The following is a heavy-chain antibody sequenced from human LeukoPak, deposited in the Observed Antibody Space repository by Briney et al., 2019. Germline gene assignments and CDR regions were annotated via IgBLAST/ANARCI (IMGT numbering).Heavy chain of an antibody. CDR1: GFTFSSYA. CDR3: ARAPSYCSSTSCYDRSGYYYYYYMDV. Sequence: GGSLRLSCAASGFTFSSYAMHWVRQAPGKGLEWVAVISYDGSNKYYADSVKGRFTISRDNSKNTLYLQMNSLRAEDTAVYYCARAPSYCSSTSCYDRSGYYYYYYMDVWGKGTTVTISS. J-gene: IGHJ6*03. CDR2: ISYDGSNK. V-gene: IGHV3-30*04. D-gene: IGHD2-2*01.